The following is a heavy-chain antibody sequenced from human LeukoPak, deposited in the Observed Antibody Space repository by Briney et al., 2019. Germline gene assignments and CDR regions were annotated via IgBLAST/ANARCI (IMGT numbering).Heavy chain of an antibody. Sequence: PGGSLRLSCAASGFTFYIYAMSWVRQAPGKGLEWVASMCGSAGCTYYADSVKGRLTISRDNSKNILYLQMNSLRAEDTAIYYCAKDRPNYYETNGHYYRRDGDYWGQGTLVTVSS. CDR1: GFTFYIYA. D-gene: IGHD3-16*01. V-gene: IGHV3-23*01. J-gene: IGHJ4*02. CDR2: MCGSAGCT. CDR3: AKDRPNYYETNGHYYRRDGDY.